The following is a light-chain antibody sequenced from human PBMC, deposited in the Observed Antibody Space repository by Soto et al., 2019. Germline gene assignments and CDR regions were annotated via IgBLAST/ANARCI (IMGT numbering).Light chain of an antibody. CDR3: SSYTSSSTPYV. Sequence: XSALTQPASVSGSPGQSITISCTGTSSDVGGYNYVSWYQQHPGKAPKLMIYDVSNRPSGVSNRFSGSKSGNTASLTISGLQAEDEADYYCSSYTSSSTPYVFGTGNKVTVL. CDR1: SSDVGGYNY. CDR2: DVS. V-gene: IGLV2-14*01. J-gene: IGLJ1*01.